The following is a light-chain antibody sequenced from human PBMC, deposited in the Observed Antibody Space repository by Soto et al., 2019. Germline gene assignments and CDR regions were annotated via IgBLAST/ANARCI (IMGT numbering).Light chain of an antibody. CDR2: DAS. CDR1: QSVSSY. V-gene: IGKV3-11*01. J-gene: IGKJ1*01. Sequence: EIVLTQSPATLSLSPGERATLSCRASQSVSSYLAWYQQKPGQAPRLLIYDASNRATGIPARFSGSGSGTDLNLTINSLEPDDFAVYYCQQRSNWPPTFGQGTKVEIK. CDR3: QQRSNWPPT.